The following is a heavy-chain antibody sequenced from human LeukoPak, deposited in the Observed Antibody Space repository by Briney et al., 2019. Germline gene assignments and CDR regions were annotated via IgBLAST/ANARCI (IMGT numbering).Heavy chain of an antibody. V-gene: IGHV3-48*01. CDR1: GFTFSSYS. J-gene: IGHJ4*02. D-gene: IGHD2-21*02. Sequence: PGGSLRLSCAASGFTFSSYSMNWVRQAPGKGLEWVSYISSSSTIYYADSVKGRFTISRDNAKNSLYLQMNSLRAEDTAVYYCARSYCGGDCYSDYWGQGTLVTVSS. CDR2: ISSSSTI. CDR3: ARSYCGGDCYSDY.